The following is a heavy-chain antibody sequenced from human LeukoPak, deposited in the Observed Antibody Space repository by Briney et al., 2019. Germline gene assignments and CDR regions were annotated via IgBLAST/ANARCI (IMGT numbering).Heavy chain of an antibody. D-gene: IGHD3-10*01. Sequence: GGSLRLSCAGSGFTVSSNYMSWVGQAPGKGLEWGSIIYSGCSTFYADSVKGRFTISRDNSKNTLYLQMNRLRAEDTAVYYCAKDMALWFGDYYFDYWGEGTLVTVSS. CDR3: AKDMALWFGDYYFDY. J-gene: IGHJ4*02. CDR1: GFTVSSNY. V-gene: IGHV3-53*01. CDR2: IYSGCST.